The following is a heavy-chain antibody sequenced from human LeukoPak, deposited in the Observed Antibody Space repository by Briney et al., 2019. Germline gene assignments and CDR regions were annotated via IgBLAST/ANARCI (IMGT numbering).Heavy chain of an antibody. J-gene: IGHJ4*02. D-gene: IGHD4-17*01. CDR3: ARLGDYGDQRGYFDY. CDR2: IYSGGST. V-gene: IGHV3-53*05. Sequence: GGSLRLSCAASGFTVSSNYMSWVRQAPGKGLEWVSVIYSGGSTYYADSVKGRFTISRDNSKNTLYLQMNSLRAEDTAVYYCARLGDYGDQRGYFDYWGQGTLVTVSS. CDR1: GFTVSSNY.